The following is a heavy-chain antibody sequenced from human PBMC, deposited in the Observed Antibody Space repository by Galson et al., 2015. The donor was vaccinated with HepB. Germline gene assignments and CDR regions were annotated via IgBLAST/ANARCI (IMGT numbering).Heavy chain of an antibody. CDR2: ISYDGINK. CDR1: GFTFSTYG. V-gene: IGHV3-30*02. CDR3: AKDSISLVQGVADY. J-gene: IGHJ4*02. D-gene: IGHD3-10*01. Sequence: SLRLSCAASGFTFSTYGMHWVRQTPGKGLEWVAFISYDGINKYYGDSVKGRFTISRDNSKNTVYVQMNSLRVEDTAVYYCAKDSISLVQGVADYWGQGTLVTVSS.